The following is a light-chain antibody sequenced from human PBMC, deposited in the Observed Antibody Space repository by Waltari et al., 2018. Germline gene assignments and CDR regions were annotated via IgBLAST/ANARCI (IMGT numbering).Light chain of an antibody. CDR2: LGS. V-gene: IGKV2-28*01. CDR1: QSLLHSNGYEY. Sequence: DIVMTQSPLSLPVTPGEPASISCRSSQSLLHSNGYEYLDWYLQKPVQSPQLLIYLGSNRASGVPDRFSGSGSGTDFTLRITRVEAEDVGVYYCMQSLQAPLTFGGGTKVEIK. J-gene: IGKJ4*01. CDR3: MQSLQAPLT.